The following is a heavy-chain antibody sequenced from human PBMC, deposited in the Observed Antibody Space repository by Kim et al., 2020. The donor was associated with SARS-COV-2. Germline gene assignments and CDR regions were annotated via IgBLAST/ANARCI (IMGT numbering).Heavy chain of an antibody. Sequence: TNYARKFQGRVTMTRDTSTSTVYMELSSLRSEDTAVYYCTKYSGRNPFDYWGQGTLVTVSS. D-gene: IGHD1-26*01. J-gene: IGHJ4*02. CDR2: T. V-gene: IGHV1-46*01. CDR3: TKYSGRNPFDY.